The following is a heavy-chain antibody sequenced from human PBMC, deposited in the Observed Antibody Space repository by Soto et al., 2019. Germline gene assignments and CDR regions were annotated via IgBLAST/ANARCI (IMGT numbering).Heavy chain of an antibody. CDR2: IYYSGST. CDR1: GGTISNISYY. Sequence: SVTLSLTWTVSGGTISNISYYWGWIRKPPGKGLEWIGSIYYSGSTYYNPSLKSRVTISVDTSKNQFSLKLSSVTAADTAVYYCSKYSGSLSIPAALGPGPLVSVSS. CDR3: SKYSGSLSIPAA. D-gene: IGHD1-26*01. J-gene: IGHJ5*02. V-gene: IGHV4-39*03.